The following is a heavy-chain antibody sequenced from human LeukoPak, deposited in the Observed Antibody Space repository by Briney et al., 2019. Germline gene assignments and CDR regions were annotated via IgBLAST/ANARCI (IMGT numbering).Heavy chain of an antibody. CDR3: ARDSLGQLRWFDH. D-gene: IGHD6-6*01. V-gene: IGHV4-4*07. Sequence: GXGLXCIGRIYTSGSTKSNPSLKSRVTMSVERSKNQLSLKLSSVTAADTAVYYCARDSLGQLRWFDHWGQGTLVTVSS. J-gene: IGHJ5*02. CDR2: IYTSGST.